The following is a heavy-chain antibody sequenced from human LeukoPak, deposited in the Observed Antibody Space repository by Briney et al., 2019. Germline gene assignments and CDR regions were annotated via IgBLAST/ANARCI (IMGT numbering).Heavy chain of an antibody. CDR3: ARDRIVGATYAFDI. J-gene: IGHJ3*02. CDR2: IYYSGST. CDR1: GGSISSYY. V-gene: IGHV4-59*01. Sequence: SETLSLTCTVSGGSISSYYWSWLRQPPGKGLEWIGYIYYSGSTNYNPSLKSRVTISVDTSKHQFSLKLSSVTAADTAVYYCARDRIVGATYAFDIWGQGTMVTVSS. D-gene: IGHD1-26*01.